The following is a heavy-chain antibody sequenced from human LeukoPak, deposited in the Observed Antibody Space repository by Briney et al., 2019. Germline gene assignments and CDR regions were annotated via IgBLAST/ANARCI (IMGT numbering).Heavy chain of an antibody. CDR2: IKEDGSDQ. V-gene: IGHV3-7*01. Sequence: GGSLRLSCAASGFPFSGYWMDWVRQAPGKGMEWVANIKEDGSDQYFADSVKGRFTISRDNAKNSLYLEMSSLRAEDTAVYYCSRSLDYWGQGALVTVSS. CDR3: SRSLDY. CDR1: GFPFSGYW. J-gene: IGHJ4*02.